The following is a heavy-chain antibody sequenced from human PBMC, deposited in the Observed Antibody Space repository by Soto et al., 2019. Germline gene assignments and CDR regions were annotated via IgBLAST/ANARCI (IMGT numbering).Heavy chain of an antibody. CDR3: ARGYISGPDS. Sequence: EVPLVESGGGLVQPGGSLRLSCAAYGFTFRDRWMHWVRQAPGKGLVWVSRINSDGSTTTYADSVKGRFTISRDNAKSTLYLQLNSLRAEDTALYYCARGYISGPDSWGQGTLVTVSS. D-gene: IGHD6-19*01. CDR2: INSDGSTT. CDR1: GFTFRDRW. J-gene: IGHJ4*02. V-gene: IGHV3-74*01.